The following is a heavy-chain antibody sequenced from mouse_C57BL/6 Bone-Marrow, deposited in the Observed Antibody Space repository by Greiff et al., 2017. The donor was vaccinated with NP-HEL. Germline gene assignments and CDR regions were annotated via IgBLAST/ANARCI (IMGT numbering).Heavy chain of an antibody. V-gene: IGHV10-1*01. D-gene: IGHD2-1*01. CDR1: GFSFNTYA. Sequence: EVNLVESGGGLVQPKGSLKLSCAASGFSFNTYAMNWVRQAPGKGLEWVARIRSKSNNYATYYADSVKDRFTISRDDSESMLYLQMNNLKTEDTAMYYCVRHRIYYGNLFAYWGQGTLVTVSA. CDR3: VRHRIYYGNLFAY. CDR2: IRSKSNNYAT. J-gene: IGHJ3*01.